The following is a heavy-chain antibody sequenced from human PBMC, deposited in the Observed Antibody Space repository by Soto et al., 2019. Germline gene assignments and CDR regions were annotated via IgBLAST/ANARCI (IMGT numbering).Heavy chain of an antibody. J-gene: IGHJ4*02. CDR2: VYHTGAT. V-gene: IGHV4-59*01. CDR3: ARGGNRYSNVASGVGGFDF. Sequence: TSETLSLTCTVSGASISSSYWSWIRQSPERXLEWIAYVYHTGATNYNPSLKSRVTISLDTSKGQFSLNLTSLTTADTAVYFCARGGNRYSNVASGVGGFDFWGQGSLVTVSS. CDR1: GASISSSY. D-gene: IGHD5-12*01.